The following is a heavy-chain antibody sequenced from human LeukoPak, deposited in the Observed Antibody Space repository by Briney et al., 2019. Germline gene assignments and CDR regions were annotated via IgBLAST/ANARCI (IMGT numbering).Heavy chain of an antibody. V-gene: IGHV1-69*13. Sequence: SVTVSCKASGGNFKSYTISWMRQAPGQGLEWMGGIMPLFEAPDYAQKFQGRVTITADESTSTVYVEVSGLRSEDTAVYYCAREKETSSRVEEALYYFGYWGQGTQVTVSS. CDR3: AREKETSSRVEEALYYFGY. D-gene: IGHD3-16*01. CDR1: GGNFKSYT. J-gene: IGHJ4*02. CDR2: IMPLFEAP.